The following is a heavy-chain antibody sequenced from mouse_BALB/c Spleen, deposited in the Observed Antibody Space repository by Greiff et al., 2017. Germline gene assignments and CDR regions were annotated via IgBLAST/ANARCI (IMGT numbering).Heavy chain of an antibody. J-gene: IGHJ3*01. CDR3: ARSRVPFAY. V-gene: IGHV1-54*03. CDR1: GYAFTNYL. CDR2: INPGSGGT. Sequence: VQLQQSGAELVRPGTSVKVSCKASGYAFTNYLIEWVKQRPGQGLEWIGVINPGSGGTNYNEKFKGKATLTADKSSSTAYMQLSSLTSDDSAVYFCARSRVPFAYWGQGTLVTVSA.